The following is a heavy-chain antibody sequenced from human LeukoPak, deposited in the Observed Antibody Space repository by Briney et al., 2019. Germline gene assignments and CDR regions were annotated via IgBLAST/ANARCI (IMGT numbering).Heavy chain of an antibody. D-gene: IGHD1-26*01. J-gene: IGHJ4*02. Sequence: SETLSLTCTVSGGSISSGSYYWSWIRQPAGKGLEWIGRIYTSGSTNYNPSLKSRVTISVDTSKNQFSLKLSSVTAADTAVYYCAFSGSYWGDYLDGGGQGTLVTVSS. V-gene: IGHV4-61*02. CDR3: AFSGSYWGDYLDG. CDR2: IYTSGST. CDR1: GGSISSGSYY.